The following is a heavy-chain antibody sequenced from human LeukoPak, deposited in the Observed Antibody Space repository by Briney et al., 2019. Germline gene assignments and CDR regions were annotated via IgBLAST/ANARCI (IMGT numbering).Heavy chain of an antibody. J-gene: IGHJ4*02. Sequence: SQTLLLTCGISGDSVSSDSVIWNWIRQSPSRGLEWLGRTYYRSKWYNDYAESVKSRITINPDTSKNQVSLQLNSVTPEDTAVYYCTKDLHGDYGISYWGQGTLVTVSS. CDR3: TKDLHGDYGISY. V-gene: IGHV6-1*01. CDR2: TYYRSKWYN. CDR1: GDSVSSDSVI. D-gene: IGHD4-17*01.